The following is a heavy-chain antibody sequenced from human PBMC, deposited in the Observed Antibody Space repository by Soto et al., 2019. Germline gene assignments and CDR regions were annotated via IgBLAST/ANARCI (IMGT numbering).Heavy chain of an antibody. CDR3: ASDHSGPD. Sequence: HVLLVQSGPEVRKPGASVNVSCMASGDSFSKFGINWVRQAPGQGLEWMGWISGYSGQTNYAQKCQGRVTMTRDTSTTTAYMELRTLRSDDTAVYFCASDHSGPDWGQGTLVTVSS. J-gene: IGHJ4*02. CDR1: GDSFSKFG. D-gene: IGHD6-25*01. CDR2: ISGYSGQT. V-gene: IGHV1-18*01.